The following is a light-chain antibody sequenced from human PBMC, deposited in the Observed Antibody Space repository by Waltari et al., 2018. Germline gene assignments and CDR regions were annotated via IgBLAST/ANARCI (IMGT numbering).Light chain of an antibody. CDR2: DAS. CDR3: QQRSNRPPIFT. Sequence: EIVLTPSPATLSLSPEERATLSCRSSQSVSTYLAWYQQKPGQAPRLLIYDASNRATGIPARFSGSGSGTDFTLTISSLEPEDFALYYCQQRSNRPPIFTFGPGTKVDIK. CDR1: QSVSTY. J-gene: IGKJ3*01. V-gene: IGKV3-11*01.